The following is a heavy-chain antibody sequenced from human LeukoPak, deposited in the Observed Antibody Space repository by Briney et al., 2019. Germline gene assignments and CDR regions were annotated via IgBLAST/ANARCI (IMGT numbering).Heavy chain of an antibody. D-gene: IGHD2-21*02. CDR3: AKSRVHVTPECDD. V-gene: IGHV3-64*01. CDR2: ISSDRGST. Sequence: PGRSLRPSCAVSGFALCSYAMRSVRQAPGKGLEYVSAISSDRGSTYYANSAKGRFTSPRHNSKNPLYLQRDSRGFEYVAECDCAKSRVHVTPECDDWGQATLVTVSS. J-gene: IGHJ4*02. CDR1: GFALCSYA.